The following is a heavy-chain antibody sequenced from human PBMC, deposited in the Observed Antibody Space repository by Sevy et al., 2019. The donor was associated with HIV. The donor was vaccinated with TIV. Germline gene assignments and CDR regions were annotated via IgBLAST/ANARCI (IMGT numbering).Heavy chain of an antibody. CDR3: ARAAGWFDA. V-gene: IGHV3-11*01. CDR1: GFTFNDYN. J-gene: IGHJ5*02. CDR2: ISSSTSTTTI. Sequence: GGSLRLSCAASGFTFNDYNLSWIRQAPGKGLEWVSYISSSTSTTTIYYADSVKGRLTISRDNAKNSIYLQMNSLGVDDTAVYYCARAAGWFDAWGQGTLVTVSS.